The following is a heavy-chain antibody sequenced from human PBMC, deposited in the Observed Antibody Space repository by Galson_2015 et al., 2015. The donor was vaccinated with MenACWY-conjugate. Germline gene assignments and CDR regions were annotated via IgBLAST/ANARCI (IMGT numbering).Heavy chain of an antibody. J-gene: IGHJ2*01. CDR3: AHLSTRSIVRTPVNLYFDI. CDR1: GFSLPTSGEG. D-gene: IGHD1-26*01. Sequence: PALVNPTQALTLTCTFSGFSLPTSGEGVGWIRQPPGKALEWVEHIYWDDDKRSSTSLKDRTTITRDISNNQEFITMNNMSPVDTATYFCAHLSTRSIVRTPVNLYFDIWGLGTLVTVSS. CDR2: IYWDDDK. V-gene: IGHV2-5*02.